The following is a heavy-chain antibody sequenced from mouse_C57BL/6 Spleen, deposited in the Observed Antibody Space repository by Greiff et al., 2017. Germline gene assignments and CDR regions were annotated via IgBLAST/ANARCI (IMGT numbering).Heavy chain of an antibody. V-gene: IGHV1-69*01. CDR3: ARAQTYGNYEDYYAMDY. D-gene: IGHD2-1*01. J-gene: IGHJ4*01. CDR1: GYTFTSYW. CDR2: IDPSDSYT. Sequence: QVQLKQPGAELVMPGASVKLSCKASGYTFTSYWMHWVKQRPGQGLEWIGEIDPSDSYTNYNQKFKGKSTLTVDKSSSTAYMQLSSLTSEDSAVYYCARAQTYGNYEDYYAMDYWGQGTSVTVSS.